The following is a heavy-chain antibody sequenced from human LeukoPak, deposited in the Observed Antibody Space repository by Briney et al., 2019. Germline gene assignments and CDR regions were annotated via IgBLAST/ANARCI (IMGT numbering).Heavy chain of an antibody. J-gene: IGHJ1*01. CDR3: AEDVGYCTNGVCYKYFHH. CDR2: ISWNSVTI. V-gene: IGHV3-9*01. CDR1: GFNFDDSA. Sequence: GGSLRLSCAASGFNFDDSAIHWVRQAPGKGLEWVSGISWNSVTIAYADSVKGRFTISRDNGKNSLYLQMNSLRADDTALYYCAEDVGYCTNGVCYKYFHHWGQGTLVTVSS. D-gene: IGHD2-8*01.